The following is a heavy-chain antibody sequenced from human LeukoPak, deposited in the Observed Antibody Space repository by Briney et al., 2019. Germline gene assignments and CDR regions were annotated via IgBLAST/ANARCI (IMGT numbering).Heavy chain of an antibody. D-gene: IGHD2-2*01. CDR3: AEDSRSSTCCYQD. J-gene: IGHJ4*02. CDR2: ISWNSGSI. V-gene: IGHV3-9*01. Sequence: PGRSLRLSCAASGFTFDDYAMHWVRQAPGKGLEWVSGISWNSGSIGYADSVKGRFTISRDNAKNSLYLQMNSLTTEDTALYYCAEDSRSSTCCYQDWGQGTLVTVSS. CDR1: GFTFDDYA.